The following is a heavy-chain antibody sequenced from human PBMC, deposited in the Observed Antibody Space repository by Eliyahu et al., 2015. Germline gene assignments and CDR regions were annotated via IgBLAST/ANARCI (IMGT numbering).Heavy chain of an antibody. D-gene: IGHD1-1*01. V-gene: IGHV1-46*03. Sequence: QVQLVQSGAEVKKPGASVKVSCKASGYTFTXYXMHWVRQAPGQGLEWMGIINPSGGSTSYAQKFQGRVTMTRDTSTSTVYMELSSLRSEDTAVYYCARGSGGSVKLERPYYFDYWGQGTLVTVSS. CDR3: ARGSGGSVKLERPYYFDY. CDR2: INPSGGST. CDR1: GYTFTXYX. J-gene: IGHJ4*02.